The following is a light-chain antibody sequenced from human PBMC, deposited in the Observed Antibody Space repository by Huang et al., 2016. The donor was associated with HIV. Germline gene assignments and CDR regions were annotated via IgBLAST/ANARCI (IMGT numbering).Light chain of an antibody. Sequence: DIVMTQSPDSLAVSLGERATINCKSSQSVLYSSNNKNYLAWYQQKPGQPPKLLIYWASTRESGVPDRFSGSGSGTDFTLTSSSLQAEDVAVYYCQQYYSRGYTFGQGTKLEIK. CDR1: QSVLYSSNNKNY. CDR2: WAS. V-gene: IGKV4-1*01. J-gene: IGKJ2*01. CDR3: QQYYSRGYT.